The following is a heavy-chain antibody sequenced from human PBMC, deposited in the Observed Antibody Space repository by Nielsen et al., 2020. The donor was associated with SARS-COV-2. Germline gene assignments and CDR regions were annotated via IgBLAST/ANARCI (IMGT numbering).Heavy chain of an antibody. CDR3: ARDDYGDYADY. CDR2: INPSGSGT. V-gene: IGHV3-74*01. CDR1: GFTFSSTW. J-gene: IGHJ4*02. D-gene: IGHD4-17*01. Sequence: GESLKISCSASGFTFSSTWMDWVRQAPGQGLVWVSRINPSGSGTAYADSVKGRFTISRDNAKNSLYLQMNSLRAEDTAVYYCARDDYGDYADYWGQGTLVTVSS.